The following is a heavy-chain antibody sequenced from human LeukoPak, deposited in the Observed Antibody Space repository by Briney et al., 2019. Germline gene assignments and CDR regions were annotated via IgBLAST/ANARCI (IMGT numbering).Heavy chain of an antibody. CDR1: GFTFSSYA. D-gene: IGHD7-27*01. CDR2: ISGSGGST. Sequence: PGGSLRLSCAASGFTFSSYAMSWVRQAPGKGLEWVSAISGSGGSTYYADSVKGRFTISRDNSKNTLYLQINSLRAEDTAVYYCAKDRKLGTYFDYWGQGTLVTVSS. CDR3: AKDRKLGTYFDY. V-gene: IGHV3-23*01. J-gene: IGHJ4*02.